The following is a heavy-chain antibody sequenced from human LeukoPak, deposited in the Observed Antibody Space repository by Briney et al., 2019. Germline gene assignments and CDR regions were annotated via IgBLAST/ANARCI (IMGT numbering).Heavy chain of an antibody. CDR3: ARAWWGIAAAGNHFQH. CDR1: GYTFTGYY. J-gene: IGHJ1*01. V-gene: IGHV1-2*02. D-gene: IGHD6-13*01. Sequence: ASVKVSCKASGYTFTGYYVQWVRQAPGQGLEWVGWINPNTGGTNYADNFQGRVTMTRDTSMSTAYMELRSLRSDDTAVYYCARAWWGIAAAGNHFQHWGQGTLVTVSS. CDR2: INPNTGGT.